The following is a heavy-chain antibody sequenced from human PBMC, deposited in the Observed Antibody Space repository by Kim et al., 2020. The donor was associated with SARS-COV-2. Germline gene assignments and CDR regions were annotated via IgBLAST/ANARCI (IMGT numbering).Heavy chain of an antibody. CDR2: IYYSGST. V-gene: IGHV4-39*01. D-gene: IGHD4-17*01. Sequence: SETLSLTCTVSGGSISSSSYYWGWIRQPPGKGLEWIGSIYYSGSTYYNPSLKSRVTISVDTSKNQFSLKLSSVTAADTAVYYCARHHKDYGGNHYFDYWGQGTLVTVSS. CDR3: ARHHKDYGGNHYFDY. J-gene: IGHJ4*02. CDR1: GGSISSSSYY.